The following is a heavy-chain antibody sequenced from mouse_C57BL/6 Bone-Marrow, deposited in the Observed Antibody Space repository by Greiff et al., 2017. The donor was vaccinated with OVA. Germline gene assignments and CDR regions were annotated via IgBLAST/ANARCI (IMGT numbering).Heavy chain of an antibody. CDR3: ARGGDYGNFYFDY. V-gene: IGHV5-4*03. D-gene: IGHD2-1*01. CDR2: ISDGGSYT. Sequence: EVKLEESGGGLVKPGGSLKLSCAASGFTFSSYAMSWVRQTPEKRLEWVATISDGGSYTYYPDNVKGRFTISRDNAKNNLYLQMSHLKSEDTAMYYCARGGDYGNFYFDYWGQGTTLTVSS. CDR1: GFTFSSYA. J-gene: IGHJ2*01.